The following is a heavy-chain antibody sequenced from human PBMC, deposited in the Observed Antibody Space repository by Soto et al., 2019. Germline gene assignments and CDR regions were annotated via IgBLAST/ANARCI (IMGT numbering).Heavy chain of an antibody. D-gene: IGHD4-17*01. J-gene: IGHJ6*03. CDR2: ISWDGGST. CDR3: ASSTDDYYYYYMDV. V-gene: IGHV3-43*01. CDR1: GFTFDDYT. Sequence: GGSLRLSCAASGFTFDDYTMHWVRQAPGKGLEWVSLISWDGGSTYYADSVKGRFTISRDNSKNSLYLQMNSLRAEDTAVYYCASSTDDYYYYYMDVWGKGTTVTVSS.